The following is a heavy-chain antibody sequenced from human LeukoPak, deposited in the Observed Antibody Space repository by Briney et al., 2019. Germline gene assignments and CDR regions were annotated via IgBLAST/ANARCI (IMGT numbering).Heavy chain of an antibody. V-gene: IGHV3-30*18. CDR1: GFTFSSYG. D-gene: IGHD3-10*01. CDR3: AKDSTSFGELLYLHY. Sequence: PGGSLRLSCAASGFTFSSYGMHWVRQAPGKGLEGVAVISYDGSNKYYADSVKGRFTISRDNSKNTLYLQMNSLRAEDTAVYYCAKDSTSFGELLYLHYWGQGTLVTVSS. CDR2: ISYDGSNK. J-gene: IGHJ4*02.